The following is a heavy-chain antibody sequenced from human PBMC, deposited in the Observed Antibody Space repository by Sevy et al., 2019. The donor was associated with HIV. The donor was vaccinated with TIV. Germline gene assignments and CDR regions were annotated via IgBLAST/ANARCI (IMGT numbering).Heavy chain of an antibody. J-gene: IGHJ4*02. CDR2: IKSKTDAATR. D-gene: IGHD1-7*01. CDR1: GFTFSEAW. V-gene: IGHV3-15*01. Sequence: GGSLRLSCAASGFTFSEAWMSWVRQAPGKGLEWVGRIKSKTDAATRDFAAPVRGRFSISRDDTSNTVYLVMNNLKPEDTGVYYCAAGTGTSDFDYWGQGTLVTVSS. CDR3: AAGTGTSDFDY.